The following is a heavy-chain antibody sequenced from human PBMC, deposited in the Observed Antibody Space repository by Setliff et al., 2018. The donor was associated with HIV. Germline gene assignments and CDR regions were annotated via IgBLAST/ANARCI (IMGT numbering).Heavy chain of an antibody. Sequence: SETLSLTCIVSGGSFSSYFWSWIRQSPGKGLEWIGNIYDTGKINYNPSLKGRVTMSIDMSEDQSSLNLRSVTAADTATYYCARVLFGQSGSYKNYYFDYWGQGTLVTVSS. CDR1: GGSFSSYF. CDR3: ARVLFGQSGSYKNYYFDY. J-gene: IGHJ4*02. CDR2: IYDTGKI. V-gene: IGHV4-59*12. D-gene: IGHD3-10*01.